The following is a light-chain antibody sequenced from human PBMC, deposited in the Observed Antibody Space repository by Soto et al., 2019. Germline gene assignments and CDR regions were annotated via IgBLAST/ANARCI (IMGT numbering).Light chain of an antibody. CDR1: RSISRS. CDR3: QQYENYWT. V-gene: IGKV1-5*01. J-gene: IGKJ1*01. Sequence: DIPMTQSPSTLSASVGDRVTITCRASRSISRSLAWYQQKSGKAPKLLIYDASSLESGVPSRFSGSGFGTEFTLTISGLQPDDFATYYCQQYENYWTFGQGTRVEIK. CDR2: DAS.